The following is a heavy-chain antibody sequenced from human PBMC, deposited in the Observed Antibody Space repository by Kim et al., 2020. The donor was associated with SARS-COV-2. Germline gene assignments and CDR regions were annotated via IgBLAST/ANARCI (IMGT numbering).Heavy chain of an antibody. CDR1: GGSISSYY. CDR2: ISYSGST. Sequence: SETLSLTCAVSGGSISSYYWSWIRQSPGKGLEWIGYISYSGSTSYNPSLKSRVTMSVDTSKNQFSLKLSSVTAAETAVYYCARHGGLSGYSSSWYYMDV. J-gene: IGHJ6*03. V-gene: IGHV4-59*08. D-gene: IGHD6-13*01. CDR3: ARHGGLSGYSSSWYYMDV.